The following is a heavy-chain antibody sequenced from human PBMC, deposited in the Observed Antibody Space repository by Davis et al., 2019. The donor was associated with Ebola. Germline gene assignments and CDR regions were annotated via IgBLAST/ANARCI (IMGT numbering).Heavy chain of an antibody. CDR2: ISASGADI. D-gene: IGHD2-8*01. Sequence: PGGSLRLSCAASGFTFNSYSMNWVRQAPGGGLEWVSGISASGADIKYADSVRGRFSISRDDSKNTLYLQMDSLRAEDTAVFYCAEGGTNNFLGANWGQGTLVTVSS. CDR3: AEGGTNNFLGAN. V-gene: IGHV3-23*01. CDR1: GFTFNSYS. J-gene: IGHJ4*02.